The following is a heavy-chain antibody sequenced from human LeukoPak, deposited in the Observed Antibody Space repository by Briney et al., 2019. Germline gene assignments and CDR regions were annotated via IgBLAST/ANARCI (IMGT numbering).Heavy chain of an antibody. J-gene: IGHJ4*02. CDR3: AREVVGGYVTFDY. V-gene: IGHV4-34*01. CDR2: INHSGST. CDR1: GGSFSGYY. D-gene: IGHD5-12*01. Sequence: SETLFLTCAVHGGSFSGYYWSWIRQPPGKGLEWIGEINHSGSTNYNPSLKSRVTISVDTSKNQFSLKLSSVTAADTAVYYCAREVVGGYVTFDYWGQGTLVTVSS.